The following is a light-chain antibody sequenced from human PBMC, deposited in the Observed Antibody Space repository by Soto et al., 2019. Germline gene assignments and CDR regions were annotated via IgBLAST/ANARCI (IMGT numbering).Light chain of an antibody. CDR1: SSNIGRNT. CDR3: AAWDDSLNGDVV. CDR2: SNT. Sequence: QAVVTQPPSASGTPGQRVTISCSGSSSNIGRNTVNWYRQLPGMAPKLLIYSNTQRPSGVPDRFSGSKSGTSASLAISGLQSEDEADYYCAAWDDSLNGDVVFGGGTKLTVL. V-gene: IGLV1-44*01. J-gene: IGLJ2*01.